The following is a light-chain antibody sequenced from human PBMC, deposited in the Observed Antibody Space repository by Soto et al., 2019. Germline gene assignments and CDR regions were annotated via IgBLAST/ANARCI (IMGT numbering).Light chain of an antibody. CDR1: SSNIGAGYD. CDR3: QSYDSNLDVV. Sequence: QTVVTQPPSVSGAPGQRVTISCTGSSSNIGAGYDVHWYQQLPGIAPKLLIYGNSNRPSGVPDRFSGSKSGTSASLAITGHQADDEAAYYCQSYDSNLDVVFGGVTKLTVL. CDR2: GNS. V-gene: IGLV1-40*01. J-gene: IGLJ2*01.